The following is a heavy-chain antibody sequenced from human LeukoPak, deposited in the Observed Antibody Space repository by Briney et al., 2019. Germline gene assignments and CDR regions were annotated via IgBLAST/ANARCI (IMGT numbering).Heavy chain of an antibody. CDR1: GGSFSGYY. J-gene: IGHJ4*02. D-gene: IGHD3-10*01. V-gene: IGHV4-34*01. CDR3: ARYYGPGSYYRRFDY. Sequence: ASETLSLTCAVYGGSFSGYYWSWIRQPPGKGLEWIGEINHSGSTNYNPSLKGRVTISVDTSKNQFSLKLSSVTAADTAVYYCARYYGPGSYYRRFDYWGQGALVTVSS. CDR2: INHSGST.